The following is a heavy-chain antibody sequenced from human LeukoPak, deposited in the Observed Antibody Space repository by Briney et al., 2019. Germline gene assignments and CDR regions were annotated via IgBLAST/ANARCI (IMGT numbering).Heavy chain of an antibody. CDR1: GGSISTYY. J-gene: IGHJ4*02. Sequence: KASETLSLTCTVSGGSISTYYGNWIRQAPGKGLEWIGYIYYNGNTNYNPSLKSRVTISVDASRNQFSLKVSSVTAADTAVYYCARGGEILDYWGRGTLVTVSS. V-gene: IGHV4-59*01. D-gene: IGHD5-24*01. CDR2: IYYNGNT. CDR3: ARGGEILDY.